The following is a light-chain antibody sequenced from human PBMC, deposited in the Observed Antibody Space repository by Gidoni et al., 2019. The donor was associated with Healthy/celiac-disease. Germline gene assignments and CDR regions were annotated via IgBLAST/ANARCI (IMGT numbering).Light chain of an antibody. J-gene: IGLJ2*01. CDR2: EVS. V-gene: IGLV2-14*01. CDR3: SSYTSSSTLVV. Sequence: QSALTQPASVSGSPGQSITISCTGTSSDVGGYQYVSWYQKYPGKAPKLMIYEVSNRPSGVSTRFSGSKSGNTASLTISGLQAEDEADYYCSSYTSSSTLVVFGGGTKLTVL. CDR1: SSDVGGYQY.